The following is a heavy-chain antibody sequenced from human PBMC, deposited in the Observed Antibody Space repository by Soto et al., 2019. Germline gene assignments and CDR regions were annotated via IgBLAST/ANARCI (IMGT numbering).Heavy chain of an antibody. Sequence: PGGSLRLSCAASGFTFSSYAMHWVRQAPGKGLEWVAVISYDGSNKYYADSVKGRFTISRDNSKNTLYLQMNSLRAEDTAVYYCARDRYSSSWTVAYYYYGMDVWGQGTTVTVSS. V-gene: IGHV3-30-3*01. CDR3: ARDRYSSSWTVAYYYYGMDV. CDR2: ISYDGSNK. D-gene: IGHD6-13*01. J-gene: IGHJ6*02. CDR1: GFTFSSYA.